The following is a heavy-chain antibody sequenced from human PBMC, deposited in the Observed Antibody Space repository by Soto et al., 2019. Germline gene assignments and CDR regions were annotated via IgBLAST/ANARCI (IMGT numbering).Heavy chain of an antibody. CDR1: GFSLTTSGVG. J-gene: IGHJ4*02. Sequence: QITLNESGPTVVRPTETLTLTCRFSGFSLTTSGVGVGWIRQSPGKAPEWLALIYWDDDKRYSASLKSRLTFTTDTSKNQVVLTVSDLDPTDTATYYCAHRVLRTVFGLVTTTAIYFDFWGQGPPVAVSS. V-gene: IGHV2-5*02. CDR2: IYWDDDK. CDR3: AHRVLRTVFGLVTTTAIYFDF. D-gene: IGHD3-3*01.